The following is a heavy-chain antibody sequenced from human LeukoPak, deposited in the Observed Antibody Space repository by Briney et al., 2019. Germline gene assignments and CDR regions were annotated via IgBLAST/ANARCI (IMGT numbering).Heavy chain of an antibody. Sequence: PGGSLRLSCAASGFNFDNYAMSWVRQGPGKGLEWVSTINWNGDTTHYADSVKGRFTISRDSAKKSLYLQMNSLRVEDTAFYYCVSDAAGDSTGYRFDCWGQGALVTVSS. CDR2: INWNGDTT. J-gene: IGHJ4*02. CDR3: VSDAAGDSTGYRFDC. CDR1: GFNFDNYA. D-gene: IGHD3-22*01. V-gene: IGHV3-20*04.